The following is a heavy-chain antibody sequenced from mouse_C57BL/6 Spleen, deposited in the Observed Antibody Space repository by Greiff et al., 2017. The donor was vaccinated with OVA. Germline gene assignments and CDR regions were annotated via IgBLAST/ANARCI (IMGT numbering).Heavy chain of an antibody. V-gene: IGHV1-64*01. D-gene: IGHD1-1*01. CDR1: GYTFTSYW. CDR2: IHPNSGST. Sequence: VQLQQSGAELVKPGASVKLSCKASGYTFTSYWMHWVKQRPGQGLEWIGMIHPNSGSTNYNEKFKSKATLTVDKSSSTAYMQLSSLTSEDSAVYYCARKGSNYDAMDYWGQGTSVTVSS. J-gene: IGHJ4*01. CDR3: ARKGSNYDAMDY.